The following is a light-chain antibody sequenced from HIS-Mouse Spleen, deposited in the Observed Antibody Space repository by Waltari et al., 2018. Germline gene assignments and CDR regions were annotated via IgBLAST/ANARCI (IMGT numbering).Light chain of an antibody. CDR3: CSYAGSYTLV. J-gene: IGLJ3*02. V-gene: IGLV2-11*01. CDR1: SSDVGGYNY. CDR2: DCS. Sequence: QSALTQPRSVSGSPGQSVTISCTGTSSDVGGYNYVSWYQQHPGKAPKLMIYDCSTRHSGLPDPFTGSKSGTTASLTISGLQAEDEADYYCCSYAGSYTLVFGGGTKLTVL.